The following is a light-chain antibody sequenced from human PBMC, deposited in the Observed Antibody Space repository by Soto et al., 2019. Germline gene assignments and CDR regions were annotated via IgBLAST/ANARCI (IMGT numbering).Light chain of an antibody. CDR1: QSVSSSY. CDR3: QQYGSSRT. V-gene: IGKV3-20*01. CDR2: GAS. Sequence: EIVVTQSPGTLSLSPGERATLSCRASQSVSSSYLAWYQQKPGQAPRLLIYGASSRATGIPDRFSGSGSGTDFTLTISRLEPEDFAVYYCQQYGSSRTFGQGTKVDIK. J-gene: IGKJ1*01.